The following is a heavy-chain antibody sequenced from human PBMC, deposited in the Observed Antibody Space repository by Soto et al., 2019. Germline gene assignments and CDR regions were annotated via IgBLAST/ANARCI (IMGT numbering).Heavy chain of an antibody. J-gene: IGHJ6*02. CDR1: GGTFSSYA. CDR3: ARGETDFWQYYGMDV. D-gene: IGHD3-3*01. CDR2: IIPIFGKA. V-gene: IGHV1-69*13. Sequence: ASVKVSCKASGGTFSSYAISWVRQAPGQGLEWMGGIIPIFGKANYAQKFQGRVTITADESTSTAYMELSSLRSEDKAVYDCARGETDFWQYYGMDVWGQGTTVTVSS.